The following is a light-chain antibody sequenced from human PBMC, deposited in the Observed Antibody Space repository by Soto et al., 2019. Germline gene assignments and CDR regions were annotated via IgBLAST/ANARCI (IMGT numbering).Light chain of an antibody. CDR1: QSVSRSY. CDR2: GAS. V-gene: IGKV3-20*01. Sequence: EIVLTQSPCTLSLSPGDRATLSCRASQSVSRSYLGWYQQKPGQSPRLLMYGASIRAAGVPDRFSGSGSVKEFTITISRLEPEDFTVYYCHHYETFGQGTKVE. CDR3: HHYET. J-gene: IGKJ1*01.